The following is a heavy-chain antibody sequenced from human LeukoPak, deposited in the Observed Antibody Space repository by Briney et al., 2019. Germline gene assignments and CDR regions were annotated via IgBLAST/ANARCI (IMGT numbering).Heavy chain of an antibody. J-gene: IGHJ4*02. V-gene: IGHV3-23*01. CDR3: VKRDSAGLYYFDY. D-gene: IGHD5-18*01. Sequence: ETLSLTCAVYGGSFSGYYWSWVRQAPGKGLEWVSSIGTDDSTFYAASVKGRFTISRDNSKNTLYLQMNSLRAEDTAVYYCVKRDSAGLYYFDYWGQGTLVTVSS. CDR1: GGSFSGYY. CDR2: IGTDDST.